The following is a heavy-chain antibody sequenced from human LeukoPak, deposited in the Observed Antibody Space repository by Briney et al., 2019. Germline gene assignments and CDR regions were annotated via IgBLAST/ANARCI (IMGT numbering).Heavy chain of an antibody. CDR2: MSDSVTS. CDR1: GGSFSSHY. D-gene: IGHD5-18*01. V-gene: IGHV4-59*11. J-gene: IGHJ4*02. Sequence: PSETLSLTCTVSGGSFSSHYWSWIRQSPGKGLEWIAYMFDSVTSKDNMSDSVTSKDNPSLKSRLTLSADTSKNQFSLRLSYVTAADTAVYYCATIKRGYPFGYFDFWGQGILVTVSS. CDR3: ATIKRGYPFGYFDF.